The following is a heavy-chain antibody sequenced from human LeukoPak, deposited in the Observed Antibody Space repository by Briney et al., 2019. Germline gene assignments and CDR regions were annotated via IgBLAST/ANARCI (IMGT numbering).Heavy chain of an antibody. D-gene: IGHD2-2*01. CDR2: INHSGST. CDR1: GGSFSGYY. CDR3: ARGQIVIIPPALMPLDS. V-gene: IGHV4-34*01. Sequence: SETLSLTCAVYGGSFSGYYWSWIRQPPGKGLEWIGEINHSGSTNYNPSLKSRVTISVDTSKNQFSLKLSSVTAADTAVYYCARGQIVIIPPALMPLDSWGQGTLVSVSS. J-gene: IGHJ5*01.